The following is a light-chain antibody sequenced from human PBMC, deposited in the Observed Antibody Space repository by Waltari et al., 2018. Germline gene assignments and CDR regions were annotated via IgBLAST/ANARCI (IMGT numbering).Light chain of an antibody. CDR1: SRDVGGYNY. Sequence: QSALTQPRSVSGSPGQSVSISCTGTSRDVGGYNYVSWYRQHPGKAPTMIIFDVNNRPSGVPDRFSGSKSGNTASLTISGLQAEDEADYYCCSYAGTSSLTFGGGTQLTVL. V-gene: IGLV2-11*01. J-gene: IGLJ2*01. CDR2: DVN. CDR3: CSYAGTSSLT.